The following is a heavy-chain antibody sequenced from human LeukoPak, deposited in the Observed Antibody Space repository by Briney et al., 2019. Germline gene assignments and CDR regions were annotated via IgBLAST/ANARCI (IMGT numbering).Heavy chain of an antibody. Sequence: SQTLSLTCTVSGGSISSGGYYWSWIRQPPGKGLEWIEYIYHSGSTYYNPSLKSRVTISVDRSKNQFSLKLSSVTAADTAVYYCARVEWELHWFDPWGQGTLVTVSS. J-gene: IGHJ5*02. V-gene: IGHV4-30-2*01. CDR3: ARVEWELHWFDP. CDR2: IYHSGST. CDR1: GGSISSGGYY. D-gene: IGHD1-26*01.